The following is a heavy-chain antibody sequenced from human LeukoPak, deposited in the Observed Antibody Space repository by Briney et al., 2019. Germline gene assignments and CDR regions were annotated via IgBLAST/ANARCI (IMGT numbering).Heavy chain of an antibody. CDR3: ASDYSDYYLDY. V-gene: IGHV4-59*08. CDR2: IYDSGTT. Sequence: SETLSLTCTVSGGSISSYYWSWIRQPPGKGLEWIGYIYDSGTTNYNPSLKSRVTISVDTSKNQFSLKLSSVTAADTAVYYCASDYSDYYLDYWGQGTLVTVSS. CDR1: GGSISSYY. D-gene: IGHD4-11*01. J-gene: IGHJ4*02.